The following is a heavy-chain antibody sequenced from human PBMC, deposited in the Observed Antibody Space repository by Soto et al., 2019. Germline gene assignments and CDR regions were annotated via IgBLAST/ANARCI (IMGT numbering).Heavy chain of an antibody. CDR1: GGTFSSYA. CDR3: ARDPTYYDFWGGYYVGMDV. V-gene: IGHV1-69*01. J-gene: IGHJ6*02. D-gene: IGHD3-3*01. CDR2: IIPIFGTA. Sequence: QVQLVQSGAEVKKPGSSVKVSCKASGGTFSSYAISWVRQAPGQGLEWMGGIIPIFGTANYAQKFQGRVTITAEESTSTAYMELSSLRSEDTAVYYCARDPTYYDFWGGYYVGMDVWGQGTTVTVSS.